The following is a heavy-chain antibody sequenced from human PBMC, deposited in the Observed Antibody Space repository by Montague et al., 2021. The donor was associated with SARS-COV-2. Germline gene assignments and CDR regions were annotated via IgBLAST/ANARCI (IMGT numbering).Heavy chain of an antibody. CDR3: ARDLGYESSGPDAFDI. D-gene: IGHD3-22*01. V-gene: IGHV4-59*01. CDR2: IYYSGST. J-gene: IGHJ3*02. CDR1: GGSISSYY. Sequence: SETLSLTCTVSGGSISSYYWSWIRQPPGKGLEWIGYIYYSGSTNYNPSLRSRVTISVDTSKNQFSLKLSSVTAADTAVYYCARDLGYESSGPDAFDIWGQGTMVTVSS.